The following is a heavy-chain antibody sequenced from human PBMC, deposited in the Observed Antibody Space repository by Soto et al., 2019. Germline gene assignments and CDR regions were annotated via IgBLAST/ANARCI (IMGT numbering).Heavy chain of an antibody. D-gene: IGHD2-2*01. CDR2: ISAYNGNT. V-gene: IGHV1-18*01. CDR3: ARVKWFGGYCSSTSCYPDY. CDR1: GYTFTSYG. Sequence: GASVKVSCKASGYTFTSYGISWVRQAPGQGLEWMGWISAYNGNTNYAQKLQGRVTMTTDTSTSTAYMELRSLRSDDTAVYYCARVKWFGGYCSSTSCYPDYWGQGTLVTVSS. J-gene: IGHJ4*02.